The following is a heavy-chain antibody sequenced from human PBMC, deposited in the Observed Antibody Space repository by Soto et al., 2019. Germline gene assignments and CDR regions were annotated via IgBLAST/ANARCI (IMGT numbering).Heavy chain of an antibody. J-gene: IGHJ4*02. Sequence: QVQLVQSGAEVKKPGSSVKVSCKASGGTFSSYSINWVRQAPGQGLEWMGEIIPIFGTANYAQKFEGRVTISAEESTSTAYIELGSLKSEDTALYFCARDGGRHSGGIDYWGQGTLVTVSS. V-gene: IGHV1-69*01. CDR1: GGTFSSYS. CDR2: IIPIFGTA. CDR3: ARDGGRHSGGIDY. D-gene: IGHD3-16*01.